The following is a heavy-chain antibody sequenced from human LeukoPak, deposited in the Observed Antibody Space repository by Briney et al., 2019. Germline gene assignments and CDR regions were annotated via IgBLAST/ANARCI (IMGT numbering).Heavy chain of an antibody. V-gene: IGHV4-34*01. CDR3: ARGRRPVLRYFDWFTRPYYFDY. CDR2: INHSGST. CDR1: GGSFSGYY. J-gene: IGHJ4*02. D-gene: IGHD3-9*01. Sequence: PSETLSLTCAVYGGSFSGYYWSWIRQPPGKGLEWIGEINHSGSTNYNPSLKSRVTISVDTSKNQFSLKLSSVTAADTAVYYCARGRRPVLRYFDWFTRPYYFDYWGQGTLVTVSS.